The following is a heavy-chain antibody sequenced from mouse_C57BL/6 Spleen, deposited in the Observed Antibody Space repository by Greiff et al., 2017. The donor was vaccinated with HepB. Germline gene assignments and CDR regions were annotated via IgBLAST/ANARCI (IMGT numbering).Heavy chain of an antibody. V-gene: IGHV1-82*01. CDR3: ARTGTGRGY. CDR2: IYPGDGDT. CDR1: GYAFSSSW. J-gene: IGHJ2*01. Sequence: VQLQQSGPELVKPGASVKISCKASGYAFSSSWMNWVKQRPGKGLEWIGRIYPGDGDTNYNGKFKGKATLTADKSSSTAYMQLSSLTSEESAVFFCARTGTGRGYWGQGTTLTVSS. D-gene: IGHD4-1*01.